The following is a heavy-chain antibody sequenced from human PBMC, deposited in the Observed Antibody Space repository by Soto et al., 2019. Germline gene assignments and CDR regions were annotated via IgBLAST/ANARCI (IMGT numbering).Heavy chain of an antibody. CDR3: AGGSGELLYGVSDYYYYYYMYV. CDR2: ITPILGIA. Sequence: ASVKVSCKASGGTFSSYTISWVRRAPGQGLEWMGRITPILGIANYAQKFQGRVTITADKSTSTAYMELSSLRSEDTAVYYCAGGSGELLYGVSDYYYYYYMYVWGKGTTVTVSS. V-gene: IGHV1-69*02. CDR1: GGTFSSYT. J-gene: IGHJ6*03. D-gene: IGHD3-10*01.